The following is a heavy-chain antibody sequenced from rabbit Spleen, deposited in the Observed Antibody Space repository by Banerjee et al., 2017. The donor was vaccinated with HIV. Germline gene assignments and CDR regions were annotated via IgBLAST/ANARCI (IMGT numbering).Heavy chain of an antibody. D-gene: IGHD4-1*01. J-gene: IGHJ3*01. V-gene: IGHV1S7*01. Sequence: QLKESGGGLVQPGGSLKLSCKASGFTLSSYYMNWVRQAPGKGLEWIGDIDPIFGIAVYASWVSGRFTISSHNAQNTLYLQLNSLTAADTATYFCVREVAGRFGLWGQGTLVTVS. CDR2: IDPIFGIA. CDR3: VREVAGRFGL. CDR1: GFTLSSYY.